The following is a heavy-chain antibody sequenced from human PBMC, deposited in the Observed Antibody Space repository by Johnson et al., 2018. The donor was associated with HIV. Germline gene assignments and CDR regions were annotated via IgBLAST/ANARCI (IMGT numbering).Heavy chain of an antibody. V-gene: IGHV3-74*02. CDR1: GFTFTSYW. J-gene: IGHJ3*02. Sequence: VQVVESGGGLVQPGGSLRLSCAASGFTFTSYWMHWVRQAPGKGLVWVSRINIDGSVTTYADSVKGRFTISRDNAKNTLYLQMNSLRAEDTAVYDCASGEYSSGLTDAFDIWGQGTMVTVSS. CDR2: INIDGSVT. D-gene: IGHD6-19*01. CDR3: ASGEYSSGLTDAFDI.